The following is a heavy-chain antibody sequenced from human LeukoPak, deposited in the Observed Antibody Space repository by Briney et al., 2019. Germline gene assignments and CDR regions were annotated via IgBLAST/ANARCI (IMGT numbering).Heavy chain of an antibody. V-gene: IGHV3-9*01. CDR2: ISWNSDNI. J-gene: IGHJ6*03. CDR3: ARDRPQQQLVRPYYMDA. CDR1: GFTFDDYA. D-gene: IGHD6-13*01. Sequence: PGRSLRLSCAASGFTFDDYAMHWVRQAPGKGLEWVSGISWNSDNIVYSDSVKGRFTISRDNAKNSLYLQMNSLRAEDTAVYYCARDRPQQQLVRPYYMDAWGKGTTVTVSS.